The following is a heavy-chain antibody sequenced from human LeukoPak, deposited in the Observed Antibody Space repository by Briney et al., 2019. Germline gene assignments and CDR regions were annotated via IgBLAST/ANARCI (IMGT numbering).Heavy chain of an antibody. J-gene: IGHJ4*02. D-gene: IGHD6-19*01. V-gene: IGHV1-18*01. CDR1: GYTFTRYG. CDR2: ISGYNGHT. Sequence: ASVKVSCKASGYTFTRYGISWVRQAPGQGLEWMGWISGYNGHTNYAQNLQGRVTMTTDTSTSTVYMELRSLRSDDTAVYYCAREGVGGAAVAGTGTLFDYWGQGTLVTVSS. CDR3: AREGVGGAAVAGTGTLFDY.